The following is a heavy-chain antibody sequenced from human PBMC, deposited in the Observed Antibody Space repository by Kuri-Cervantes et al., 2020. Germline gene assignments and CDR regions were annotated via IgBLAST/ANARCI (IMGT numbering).Heavy chain of an antibody. CDR3: TAHHDNVATIAFDY. V-gene: IGHV3-15*01. D-gene: IGHD5-12*01. CDR1: GFTLSRYA. CDR2: IKSKTNGGTT. Sequence: GGSLRLSWAAAGFTLSRYAMSWVRQAPGKGLEWVGRIKSKTNGGTTDYAATVKGRFTISRDDSQNTLYVQMNSLKTEDTAVYYCTAHHDNVATIAFDYWGQGTMVTVSS. J-gene: IGHJ4*02.